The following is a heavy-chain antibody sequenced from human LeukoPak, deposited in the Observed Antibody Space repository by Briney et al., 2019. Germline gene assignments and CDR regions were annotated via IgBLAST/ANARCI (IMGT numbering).Heavy chain of an antibody. CDR1: GYTFTSYA. V-gene: IGHV7-4-1*02. D-gene: IGHD3-10*01. Sequence: ASVKVSCKASGYTFTSYAMNWVRQAPGQGLEWMGWINTNTGNPTYAQGFTGRFVFSLDTSVSTAYLQISSLKAEDTAVYYCARATITMVRGVIVTYYYDYWGHGTLVTASS. CDR3: ARATITMVRGVIVTYYYDY. J-gene: IGHJ4*01. CDR2: INTNTGNP.